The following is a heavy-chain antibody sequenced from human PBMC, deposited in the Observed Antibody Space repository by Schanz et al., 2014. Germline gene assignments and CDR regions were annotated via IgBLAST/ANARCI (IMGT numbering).Heavy chain of an antibody. CDR3: VRVSFADPRLYRGMDRDIDY. Sequence: VQLVESGGGVVQPGRSLRLSCAASGFMFSSYGMHWVRQAPGKGPEWVSYIRSSSTPIYYADSVKGRFTISRDDAKKSMYLQMNNLRAEDTAVYYCVRVSFADPRLYRGMDRDIDYWGQGTLVTVSS. J-gene: IGHJ4*02. CDR2: IRSSSTPI. D-gene: IGHD5-18*01. V-gene: IGHV3-48*04. CDR1: GFMFSSYG.